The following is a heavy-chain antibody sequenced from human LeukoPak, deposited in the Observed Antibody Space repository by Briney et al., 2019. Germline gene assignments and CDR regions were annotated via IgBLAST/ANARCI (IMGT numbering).Heavy chain of an antibody. J-gene: IGHJ4*02. CDR1: GFTFSSFS. Sequence: GGSLRLSCAASGFTFSSFSMNWVRKAPGRGMEWVSTISGGGKSTYYGDSVKGRFTISRDNSKNTLHLQMNSLRVEDTAVYFCAKVKSPDYDILTGYDFWGQGTQVTVSS. CDR3: AKVKSPDYDILTGYDF. D-gene: IGHD3-9*01. CDR2: ISGGGKST. V-gene: IGHV3-23*01.